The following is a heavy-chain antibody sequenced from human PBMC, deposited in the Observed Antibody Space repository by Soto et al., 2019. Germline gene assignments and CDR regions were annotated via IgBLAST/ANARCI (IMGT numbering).Heavy chain of an antibody. D-gene: IGHD3-10*01. CDR3: AKDRLWFGESPGDYYYGMDV. CDR2: ISYDGSNK. V-gene: IGHV3-30*18. J-gene: IGHJ6*02. Sequence: GGSLRLSCAASGFTFSSYGMHWVRQAPGKGLEWVAVISYDGSNKYYADSVKGRFTISRDNSKNTLYLQMNSLRAEDTAVYYCAKDRLWFGESPGDYYYGMDVWGQGTTVTVSS. CDR1: GFTFSSYG.